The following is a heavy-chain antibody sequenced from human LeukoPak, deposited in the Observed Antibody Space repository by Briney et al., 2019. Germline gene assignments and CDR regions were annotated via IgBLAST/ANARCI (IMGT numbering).Heavy chain of an antibody. D-gene: IGHD1-26*01. J-gene: IGHJ4*02. Sequence: SETLSLTCAVYGGSFSGYYWSWIRQPPGKGLEWIGEINHSGSTNYNPSLKSRVTISVDTSKNQFSLKLSSVTAADTAVYYCARGERAEDYWGQGTLVTVSS. CDR1: GGSFSGYY. CDR2: INHSGST. CDR3: ARGERAEDY. V-gene: IGHV4-34*01.